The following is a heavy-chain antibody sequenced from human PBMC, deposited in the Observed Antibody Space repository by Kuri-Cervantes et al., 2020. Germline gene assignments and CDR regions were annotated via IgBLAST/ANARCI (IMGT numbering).Heavy chain of an antibody. J-gene: IGHJ5*02. CDR3: ARGGHDYKGLDP. CDR1: GYTFTSYD. V-gene: IGHV1-18*01. D-gene: IGHD4-11*01. Sequence: ASVKVSCKASGYTFTSYDINWVRQATGQGLEWMGWMNPNNGNTNYAQKLQGRVTMTTDTSTSTAYMELRSLRSDDTAVYYCARGGHDYKGLDPWGQGTLVTVSS. CDR2: MNPNNGNT.